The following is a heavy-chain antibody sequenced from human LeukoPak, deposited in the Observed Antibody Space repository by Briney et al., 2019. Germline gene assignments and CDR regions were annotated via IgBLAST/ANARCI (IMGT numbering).Heavy chain of an antibody. CDR3: AKGSGWSDGKGSFDY. Sequence: GGSLRLSCAASGFTFSDYYMSWVRQAPGKGLEWVSGISWNSGSIGYADSVKGRFTISRDNAKNSLYLQMNSLRAEDTALYYCAKGSGWSDGKGSFDYWGQGTLVTVSS. D-gene: IGHD6-19*01. CDR2: ISWNSGSI. V-gene: IGHV3-9*01. CDR1: GFTFSDYY. J-gene: IGHJ4*02.